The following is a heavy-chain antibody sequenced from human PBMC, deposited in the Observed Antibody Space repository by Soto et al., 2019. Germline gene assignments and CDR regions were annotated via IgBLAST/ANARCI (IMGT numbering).Heavy chain of an antibody. V-gene: IGHV3-64D*06. J-gene: IGHJ4*02. Sequence: GGSLRVSCSASGFTFSSYARHWVRQAPGKGLEYVSAISSNGGSTYYADSVKGRFTISRDNSKNMLYLQMSSLRAEDTAVYYCVKDPRAATINFLGIPHHPFDYWGQGTLVTVSS. D-gene: IGHD5-12*01. CDR1: GFTFSSYA. CDR3: VKDPRAATINFLGIPHHPFDY. CDR2: ISSNGGST.